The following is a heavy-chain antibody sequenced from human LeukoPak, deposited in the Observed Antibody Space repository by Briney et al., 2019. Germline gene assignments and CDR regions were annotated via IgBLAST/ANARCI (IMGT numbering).Heavy chain of an antibody. V-gene: IGHV4-39*01. CDR1: GGSISSSSYY. D-gene: IGHD5-24*01. Sequence: SETLSLTCTVSGGSISSSSYYWGWIRQPAGKGLEWIGRIYTSGSTYYNPSLKSRVTISVDTSKNQFSLKLSSVTAADTAVYYCASRMATTALFDYWGQGTLVTVSS. J-gene: IGHJ4*02. CDR3: ASRMATTALFDY. CDR2: IYTSGST.